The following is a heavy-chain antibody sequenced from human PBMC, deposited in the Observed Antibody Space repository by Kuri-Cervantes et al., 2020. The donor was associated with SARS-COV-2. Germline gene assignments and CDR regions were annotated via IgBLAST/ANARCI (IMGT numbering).Heavy chain of an antibody. CDR3: ARDAMGAFDI. V-gene: IGHV3-11*04. Sequence: GESLKISCAASGFTFSDYYMSWIRQAPGKGLEWVSYISSSGSTIYYADSVKGRFTISKDNSKNTLYLQMHSLRAEDTDVYYCARDAMGAFDIWGQGTMVTVSS. CDR2: ISSSGSTI. D-gene: IGHD5-24*01. J-gene: IGHJ3*02. CDR1: GFTFSDYY.